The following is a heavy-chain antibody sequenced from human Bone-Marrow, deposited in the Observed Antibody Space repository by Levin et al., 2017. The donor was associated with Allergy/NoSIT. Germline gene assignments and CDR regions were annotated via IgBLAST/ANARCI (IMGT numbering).Heavy chain of an antibody. V-gene: IGHV4-31*03. J-gene: IGHJ3*02. CDR2: IHHSGRA. CDR1: GGSISSDNYY. Sequence: LRLSCTVSGGSISSDNYYWSWIRQHPGKGLEWIGYIHHSGRAFYNPSLKSRVTISVDTSKNQFSLRLSPLTAADTAMYYCARELITVVTGGDGFDIWGQGTVVTFSS. CDR3: ARELITVVTGGDGFDI. D-gene: IGHD4-23*01.